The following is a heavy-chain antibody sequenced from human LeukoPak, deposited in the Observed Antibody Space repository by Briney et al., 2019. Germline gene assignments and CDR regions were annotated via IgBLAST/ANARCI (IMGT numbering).Heavy chain of an antibody. J-gene: IGHJ6*02. V-gene: IGHV4-59*01. CDR3: ARGGSRTWPYYYYGMDV. D-gene: IGHD3-10*01. CDR2: IYYSGST. CDR1: GGSISSYY. Sequence: SETLSLTCTVSGGSISSYYWSWIRQPPGKGLEWIGYIYYSGSTYYNPSLKSRATISVDTSKNQFSLKLSSVTAADTAVYYCARGGSRTWPYYYYGMDVWGQGTTVTVSS.